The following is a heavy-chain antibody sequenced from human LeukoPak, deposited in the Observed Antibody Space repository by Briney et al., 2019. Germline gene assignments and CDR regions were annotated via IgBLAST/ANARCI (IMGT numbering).Heavy chain of an antibody. CDR3: ARAPSEIGGYYPEYFRH. D-gene: IGHD3-22*01. Sequence: PVGCLRLSCAASGFTFSTYWMHWVRQAPGKGLVWVSRIKSDGSTNYADSVKGRFTISRDNANNTLSLQMNSLRPEDTGVYYCARAPSEIGGYYPEYFRHWGQGTVVPVSS. CDR1: GFTFSTYW. CDR2: IKSDGST. V-gene: IGHV3-74*01. J-gene: IGHJ1*01.